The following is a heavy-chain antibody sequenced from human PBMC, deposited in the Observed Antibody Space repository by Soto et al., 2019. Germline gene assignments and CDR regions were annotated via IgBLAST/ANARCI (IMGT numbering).Heavy chain of an antibody. Sequence: GGSLRLSCAPSGLTFSNYAMSWVRQAPGGGLEWVSSMSGSSSTTYYADSVRGRFTISRDRSKNTLYLQMSSLRAEDTALYYCAKNQERELPRVIDFWGQGTLVTVSS. D-gene: IGHD1-7*01. CDR1: GLTFSNYA. CDR3: AKNQERELPRVIDF. V-gene: IGHV3-23*01. CDR2: MSGSSSTT. J-gene: IGHJ4*02.